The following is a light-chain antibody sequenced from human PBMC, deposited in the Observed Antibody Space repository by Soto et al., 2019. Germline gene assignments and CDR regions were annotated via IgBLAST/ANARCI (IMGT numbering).Light chain of an antibody. Sequence: EIVLTQSPGTLSLSPGERATLSCRASQSVSSSYLAWYQQKPGQAPRLLIYGASNRANGIPDRFSGSGSGTDFTLTISRLEPEDFAVYYCQQYGSSPITFGQGTRLENK. CDR2: GAS. V-gene: IGKV3-20*01. CDR3: QQYGSSPIT. CDR1: QSVSSSY. J-gene: IGKJ5*01.